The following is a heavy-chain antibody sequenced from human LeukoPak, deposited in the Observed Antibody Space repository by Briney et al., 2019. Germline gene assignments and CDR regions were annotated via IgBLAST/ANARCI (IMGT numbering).Heavy chain of an antibody. CDR3: ARDWDYNFCSNYDH. D-gene: IGHD3-3*01. Sequence: GGSLRLSCVTSGFNFNQYGMHWVRQAPGKGLEWVSYIRYDGSDKHYADSVKGRFTICRDDSKNTLYLQMSSLRAEDTAVYYCARDWDYNFCSNYDHWGQGNLVTVSS. CDR2: IRYDGSDK. V-gene: IGHV3-30*02. J-gene: IGHJ4*02. CDR1: GFNFNQYG.